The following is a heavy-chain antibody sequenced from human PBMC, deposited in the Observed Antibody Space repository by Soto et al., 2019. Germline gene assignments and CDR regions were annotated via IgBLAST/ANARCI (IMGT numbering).Heavy chain of an antibody. Sequence: ASVKVSCKASGYTFTTYGISWVRQAPGQGLEWMGWVSGYNGNTKYAQKFQGRVTMTTDTSTATAYMELRSLRSADTAVYYRAKGYNYGYGDYWGLGTLVTVSS. CDR1: GYTFTTYG. CDR2: VSGYNGNT. D-gene: IGHD5-18*01. J-gene: IGHJ4*02. CDR3: AKGYNYGYGDY. V-gene: IGHV1-18*01.